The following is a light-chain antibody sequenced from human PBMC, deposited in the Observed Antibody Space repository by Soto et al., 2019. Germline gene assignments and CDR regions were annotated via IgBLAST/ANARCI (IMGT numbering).Light chain of an antibody. CDR1: SGYSNYK. CDR3: GADHGSGSNFVYV. Sequence: QSVLTQPPSASASLGASVTLTCTLSSGYSNYKVDWYQQRPGKGPRFVMRVGTGGIVGSKGDGIPARFSVLGSGLNRYLTIKNIQEEDESDYHCGADHGSGSNFVYVFGTGTQLTVL. V-gene: IGLV9-49*01. J-gene: IGLJ7*01. CDR2: VGTGGIVG.